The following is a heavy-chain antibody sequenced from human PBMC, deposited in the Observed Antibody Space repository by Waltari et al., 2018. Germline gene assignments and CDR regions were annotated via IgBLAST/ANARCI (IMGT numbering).Heavy chain of an antibody. J-gene: IGHJ4*02. CDR1: GGSISSSSYY. Sequence: QLQLQESGPGLVKPSETLSLTCTVSGGSISSSSYYWGWIRQPPGKGLEWIGSIYYSGSTYYNPSIKSRVTISVDTSKNQFSLKLSSVTAADTAVYYCARRSTTGMKYYFDYWGQGTLVTVSS. V-gene: IGHV4-39*01. D-gene: IGHD5-12*01. CDR3: ARRSTTGMKYYFDY. CDR2: IYYSGST.